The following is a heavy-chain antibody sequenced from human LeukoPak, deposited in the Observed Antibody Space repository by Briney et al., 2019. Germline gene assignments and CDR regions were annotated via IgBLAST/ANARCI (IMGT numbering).Heavy chain of an antibody. Sequence: TSETLSLTCAVSGGSISSSNWWSWVRQPPGKGLAWIGEIYHSGSTNYNPSLKSRVTISVDKSKNQFSLKLSSVTAADTAVYYCARDTLAGYYYDSSGYPTYDAFDIWGQGTMVTVSS. J-gene: IGHJ3*02. V-gene: IGHV4-4*02. CDR1: GGSISSSNW. D-gene: IGHD3-22*01. CDR2: IYHSGST. CDR3: ARDTLAGYYYDSSGYPTYDAFDI.